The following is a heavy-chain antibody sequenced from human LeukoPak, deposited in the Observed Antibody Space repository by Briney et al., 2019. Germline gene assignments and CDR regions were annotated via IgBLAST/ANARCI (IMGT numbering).Heavy chain of an antibody. D-gene: IGHD6-19*01. CDR3: AKTPLSGYSSGWYYFDY. CDR2: ISGSGGST. J-gene: IGHJ4*02. Sequence: SGGSLRLSCAASGFTFSSYAMSWVRQAPGKGLEWVSAISGSGGSTYYADSVKGRVTISRDNSKNTLYLHMNSLRAEDTAVYYCAKTPLSGYSSGWYYFDYWGQGTLVTVSS. V-gene: IGHV3-23*01. CDR1: GFTFSSYA.